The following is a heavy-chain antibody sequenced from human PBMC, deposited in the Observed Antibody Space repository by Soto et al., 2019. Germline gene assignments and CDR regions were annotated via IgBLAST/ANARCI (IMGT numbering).Heavy chain of an antibody. Sequence: GGSLRLSCAASGFTFSSYAMSWVRQAPGKGLEWVSAISGSGGSTYYADSVKGRFTISRDNSKNTLYLQMNSLRAEDTAVYYCAKDPYPNTKGGIAAAGYFDYWGQGTLVTVSS. CDR2: ISGSGGST. D-gene: IGHD6-13*01. J-gene: IGHJ4*02. V-gene: IGHV3-23*01. CDR3: AKDPYPNTKGGIAAAGYFDY. CDR1: GFTFSSYA.